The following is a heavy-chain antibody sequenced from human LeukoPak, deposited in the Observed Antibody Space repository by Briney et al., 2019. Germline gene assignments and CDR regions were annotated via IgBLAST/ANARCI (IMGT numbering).Heavy chain of an antibody. D-gene: IGHD6-6*01. J-gene: IGHJ4*02. V-gene: IGHV4-4*07. CDR3: ARGVGLIAASYYFDY. CDR1: GGSISSYY. Sequence: KSSETLSLTCTVSGGSISSYYWSWIRQPAGKGLEWIGRIYTSGSTNYNPSLKSRVTMSVDTSKNQFSLKLSSVTAADTAVYYCARGVGLIAASYYFDYWGQGTLVTVSS. CDR2: IYTSGST.